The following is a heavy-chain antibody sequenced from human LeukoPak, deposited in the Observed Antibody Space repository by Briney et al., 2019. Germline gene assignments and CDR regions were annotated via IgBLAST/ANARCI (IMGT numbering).Heavy chain of an antibody. CDR3: ASNPLIPSSGYYYRY. Sequence: SETLSLTCTVSGGSISSYYWSWIRQPPGKGLEWIGYIYYSGSTNYNPSLKSRVTISVDTSKNQFSLKLSSVTAADTAVYYCASNPLIPSSGYYYRYWGQGTLVTVSS. CDR1: GGSISSYY. J-gene: IGHJ4*02. CDR2: IYYSGST. D-gene: IGHD3-22*01. V-gene: IGHV4-59*01.